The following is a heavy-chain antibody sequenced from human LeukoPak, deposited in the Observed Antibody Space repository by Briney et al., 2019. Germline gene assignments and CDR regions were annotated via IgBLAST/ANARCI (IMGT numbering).Heavy chain of an antibody. D-gene: IGHD1-1*01. V-gene: IGHV3-21*01. CDR3: ARFPEGDANWANDF. CDR2: ISRNSGYI. J-gene: IGHJ4*02. CDR1: GFSLVYYS. Sequence: GGSLRLSCEASGFSLVYYSMNWVRQAPGKGLEWVSSISRNSGYIFYADAVQGRFTTSRDNAKNSLYLQMNSLRAEDTAVYYCARFPEGDANWANDFWGQGILVTVSS.